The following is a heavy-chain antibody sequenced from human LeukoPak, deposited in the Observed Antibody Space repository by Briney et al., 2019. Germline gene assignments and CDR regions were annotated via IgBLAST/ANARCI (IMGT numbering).Heavy chain of an antibody. Sequence: PGGSLRLSCAASGFTFSSYWMHWVRQAPGKGLGWVSRINSDGSSTNYADSVKGRFTISRDNAKNTLYLQMNSLRAEDTAVYYCARAPPPTNYYDSSGYYRDYFDYWGQGTLVTVSS. CDR1: GFTFSSYW. V-gene: IGHV3-74*01. J-gene: IGHJ4*02. CDR3: ARAPPPTNYYDSSGYYRDYFDY. D-gene: IGHD3-22*01. CDR2: INSDGSST.